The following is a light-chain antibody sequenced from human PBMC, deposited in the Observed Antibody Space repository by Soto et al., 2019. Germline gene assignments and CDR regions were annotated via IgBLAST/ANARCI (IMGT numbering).Light chain of an antibody. Sequence: DIQMTQSPSTLSASMGDRVTITCRASQSLSGWLAWYQQKPGKAPKVLIFDASSLKTGVPSRFSGSGSGTEFTLTIRKLQPDDFATYYCQQYDSYSSGPFGQGTKVDIK. CDR3: QQYDSYSSGP. J-gene: IGKJ1*01. CDR2: DAS. CDR1: QSLSGW. V-gene: IGKV1-5*01.